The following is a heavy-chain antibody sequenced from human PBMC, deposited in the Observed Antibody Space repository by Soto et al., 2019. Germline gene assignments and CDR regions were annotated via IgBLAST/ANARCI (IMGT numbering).Heavy chain of an antibody. CDR3: AKGRAASVSLFDY. CDR2: ISSSSSYI. CDR1: GFTIGSFS. V-gene: IGHV3-21*03. Sequence: GGSMRLSCAASGFTIGSFSMSWVRQAPGKGLEWVSSISSSSSYIYYADSMKGRFTISRDNSNNTLSLQMNSLRAEDTAMYYCAKGRAASVSLFDYWGQGALVTVSS. J-gene: IGHJ4*02.